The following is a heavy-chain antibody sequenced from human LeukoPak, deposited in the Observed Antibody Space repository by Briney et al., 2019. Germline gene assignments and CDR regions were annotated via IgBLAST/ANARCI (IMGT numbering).Heavy chain of an antibody. J-gene: IGHJ1*01. CDR3: ARGRRYRGSYFQN. CDR2: ILPIFGTA. CDR1: GDTFSRYA. D-gene: IGHD1-26*01. V-gene: IGHV1-69*05. Sequence: SVKVSCKASGDTFSRYAISWVRQAPGQGLEWMGGILPIFGTAHYTQKLQGRVTSTTDESTSTAYMEHSSMRSEDTAVYYCARGRRYRGSYFQNWGQGTLVTVSS.